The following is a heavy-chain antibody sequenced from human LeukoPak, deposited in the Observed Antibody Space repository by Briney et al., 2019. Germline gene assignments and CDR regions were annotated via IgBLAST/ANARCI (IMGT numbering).Heavy chain of an antibody. CDR3: AKTVTAAGTNY. J-gene: IGHJ4*02. Sequence: GGSLRLSCAASGFTFSSSAMSWVRQAPGRGLEWVSAIGGSGITTYYADSVKGRFTISRDNSKNTLSLQMNSLRAEDTAVYYCAKTVTAAGTNYWGQGTLVTVSS. CDR2: IGGSGITT. D-gene: IGHD6-13*01. V-gene: IGHV3-23*01. CDR1: GFTFSSSA.